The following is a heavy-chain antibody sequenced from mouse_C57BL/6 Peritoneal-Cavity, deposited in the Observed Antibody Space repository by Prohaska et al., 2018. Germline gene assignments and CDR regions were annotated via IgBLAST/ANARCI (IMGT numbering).Heavy chain of an antibody. CDR2: IKADRSTI. CDR1: GIDFRTYW. Sequence: EVKLLQSGGGLVLLGGSLKLSCAAPGIDFRTYWMSWVRRAPWKGLEWIGKIKADRSTINEDQTLKDKFIISGGNAKNTLYLQMSKVRSEDTALYYCASPDGYYWYFDVWGTGTTVTVSS. D-gene: IGHD2-3*01. CDR3: ASPDGYYWYFDV. J-gene: IGHJ1*03. V-gene: IGHV4-1*01.